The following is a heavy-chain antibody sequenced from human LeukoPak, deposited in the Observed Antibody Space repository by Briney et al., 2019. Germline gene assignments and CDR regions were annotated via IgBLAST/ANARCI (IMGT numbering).Heavy chain of an antibody. D-gene: IGHD4-23*01. CDR3: ATSPQYGGY. CDR1: GGSIGSSSYY. Sequence: PSETLSLTCTVSGGSIGSSSYYWGWIRQPPGEGLEWIGSIYYSGNTYYNPSLKSRVTISVDTSKNQFSLKLSSVTAADTAVYYCATSPQYGGYLGQGTLVTVSS. V-gene: IGHV4-39*01. J-gene: IGHJ4*02. CDR2: IYYSGNT.